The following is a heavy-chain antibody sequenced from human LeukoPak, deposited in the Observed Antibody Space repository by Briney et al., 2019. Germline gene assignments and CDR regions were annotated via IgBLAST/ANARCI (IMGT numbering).Heavy chain of an antibody. CDR1: GFTFSDYY. CDR2: ISASATTI. CDR3: ARLRGASGRYDAFDI. D-gene: IGHD3-10*01. Sequence: TGGSLRLSCAASGFTFSDYYMTWIRQAPGKGLEWVSYISASATTIYYAHSVKGRFTLSRDNAKNSLYLQMNSLRAEDTAVYYCARLRGASGRYDAFDIWGQGTMVTVSS. V-gene: IGHV3-11*01. J-gene: IGHJ3*02.